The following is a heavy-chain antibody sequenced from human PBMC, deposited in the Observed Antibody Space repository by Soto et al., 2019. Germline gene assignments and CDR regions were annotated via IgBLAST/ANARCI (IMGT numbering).Heavy chain of an antibody. CDR2: ISYDGSNK. CDR3: AKNGDTPSSPW. D-gene: IGHD5-18*01. Sequence: SLSLSCAASGFTFSNYGIYCVRQAPGKGLEWVALISYDGSNKYYTDSVKGRFTVSRDNSKNTLYLQMNSLRLEDTAVYYCAKNGDTPSSPWWGQGAPVTVSS. J-gene: IGHJ4*02. CDR1: GFTFSNYG. V-gene: IGHV3-30*18.